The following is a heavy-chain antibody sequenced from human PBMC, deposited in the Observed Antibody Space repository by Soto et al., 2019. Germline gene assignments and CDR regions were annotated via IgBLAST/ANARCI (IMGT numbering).Heavy chain of an antibody. CDR2: LSAYNGNT. D-gene: IGHD6-13*01. V-gene: IGHV1-18*01. Sequence: QVQLVQSGAEVKKPGASVKVSCKASGYTFTSYGISWVRQAPGQGLEWMGWLSAYNGNTNYAQKLQGRVTMTTDTSTRTAYMEPRSLRSDDTAVYYCAREDSSSWYYGMDVWGQGTTVTVSS. CDR1: GYTFTSYG. J-gene: IGHJ6*02. CDR3: AREDSSSWYYGMDV.